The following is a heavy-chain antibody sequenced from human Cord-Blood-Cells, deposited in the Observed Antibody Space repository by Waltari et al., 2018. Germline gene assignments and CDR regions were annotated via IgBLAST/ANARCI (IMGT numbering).Heavy chain of an antibody. J-gene: IGHJ4*02. D-gene: IGHD6-13*01. V-gene: IGHV3-33*01. CDR3: ARDHWQQLNGDPDY. CDR2: IWYDGSNK. Sequence: QVQLVESGGGVVQPGRSLRLSCAASGFTFSSSSMHWVRQAPGKGREWVAVIWYDGSNKYYADSVKGRFTISRDNSKNTLYLQMNSLRAEDTAVYYCARDHWQQLNGDPDYWGQGTLVTVSS. CDR1: GFTFSSSS.